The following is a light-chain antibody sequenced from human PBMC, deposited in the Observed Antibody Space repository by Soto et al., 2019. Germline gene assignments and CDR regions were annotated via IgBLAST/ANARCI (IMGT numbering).Light chain of an antibody. Sequence: DIQMTQSPSSLSASVGDRVTITCRASQSISSCLNWYQQKPGKAPKLLIYGVSNLQSGVPSRFSGSESGTDFILTITSLQHEDFATYYCQQIYAAPVTFGQGTKVEIK. J-gene: IGKJ1*01. CDR2: GVS. CDR1: QSISSC. V-gene: IGKV1-39*01. CDR3: QQIYAAPVT.